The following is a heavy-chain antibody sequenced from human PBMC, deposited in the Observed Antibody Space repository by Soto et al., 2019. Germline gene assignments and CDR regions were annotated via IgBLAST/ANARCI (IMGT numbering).Heavy chain of an antibody. D-gene: IGHD2-15*01. J-gene: IGHJ3*02. Sequence: EVQVLEAGGGLVQPGGSLRLSCEGSGFTVSSHAMTWIRQAPGKGPEWVSTITADGGTYYADSVKGRFAMSRDTSESTLCLQMNSLGAEDTAAYYCAPHVSCSGGSCQYDAFAIRGQGTMVTVSS. CDR3: APHVSCSGGSCQYDAFAI. CDR1: GFTVSSHA. CDR2: ITADGGT. V-gene: IGHV3-23*01.